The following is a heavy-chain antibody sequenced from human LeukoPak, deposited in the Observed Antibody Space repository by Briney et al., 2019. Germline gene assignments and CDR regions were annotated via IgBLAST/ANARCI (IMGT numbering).Heavy chain of an antibody. CDR1: GFTFDDYG. Sequence: GGSLRLSCAASGFTFDDYGMSWVRQAPGKGLEWVSGINWNGGSTGYADSVKGRFTISRDNAKNSLYLQMNSLRAEDTAVYYCARDPGREPFDYWGQGTLVTVSS. CDR3: ARDPGREPFDY. J-gene: IGHJ4*02. D-gene: IGHD1-14*01. CDR2: INWNGGST. V-gene: IGHV3-20*04.